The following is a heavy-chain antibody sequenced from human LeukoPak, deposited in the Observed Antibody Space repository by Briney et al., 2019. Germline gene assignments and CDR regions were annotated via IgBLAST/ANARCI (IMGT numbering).Heavy chain of an antibody. CDR2: ISAYNGNT. Sequence: ASVKVSCKASGYTFTSYYMYWVRQAPGQVLEWMGWISAYNGNTNYAQKLQGRVTMTTDTSTSTAYMELRSLRSDDTAVYYCARVDGYSGYDNFDYWGQGTLVTVSS. V-gene: IGHV1-18*04. CDR3: ARVDGYSGYDNFDY. D-gene: IGHD5-12*01. CDR1: GYTFTSYY. J-gene: IGHJ4*02.